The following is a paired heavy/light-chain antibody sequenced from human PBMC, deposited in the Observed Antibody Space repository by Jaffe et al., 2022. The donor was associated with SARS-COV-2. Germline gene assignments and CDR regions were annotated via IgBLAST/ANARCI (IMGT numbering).Heavy chain of an antibody. CDR2: INTYTGNP. CDR1: GYTFTSYT. D-gene: IGHD3-10*01. CDR3: ARGLDGEFTPLEY. J-gene: IGHJ4*02. Sequence: QVQLAQSGSELKKPGASVKVSCKASGYTFTSYTLKWVRQAPGQGLEWMGRINTYTGNPTYAQGFTGRFVFSFDTSVSTAYLQISSLKVEDTAVYYCARGLDGEFTPLEYWGQGTLVTVSS. V-gene: IGHV7-4-1*02.
Light chain of an antibody. J-gene: IGKJ3*01. CDR1: QSVLSSSNNKNY. Sequence: DIVMTQSPDSLAVSLGERATINCKSSQSVLSSSNNKNYLAWYQQKPGQPPKLLIYWASTRESGVPDRFSGSGSGTDFTLTISSLQAEDVAVYYCQQYYSTPRTFGPGTKVDIE. V-gene: IGKV4-1*01. CDR3: QQYYSTPRT. CDR2: WAS.